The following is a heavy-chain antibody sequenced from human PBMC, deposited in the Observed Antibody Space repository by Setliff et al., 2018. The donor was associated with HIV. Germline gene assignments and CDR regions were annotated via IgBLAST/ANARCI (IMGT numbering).Heavy chain of an antibody. CDR3: ARGGFLGSSSWYSIGDYYYGMDV. V-gene: IGHV1-18*01. CDR1: GYTFNNYG. CDR2: INTHSGYT. Sequence: ASVKVSCKASGYTFNNYGISWVGQAPGQGLEWMGWINTHSGYTNYAQNVQGRVTMTTDTSTGTAYMELRSLRSDGTAVYYCARGGFLGSSSWYSIGDYYYGMDVWGQGTTVTVSS. J-gene: IGHJ6*02. D-gene: IGHD6-13*01.